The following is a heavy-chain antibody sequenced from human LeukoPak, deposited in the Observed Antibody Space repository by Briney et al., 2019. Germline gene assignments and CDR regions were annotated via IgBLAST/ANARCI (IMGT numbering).Heavy chain of an antibody. V-gene: IGHV4-31*01. CDR2: IYYSESY. CDR3: ASSTQYYYDSSGLYYFDY. D-gene: IGHD3-22*01. J-gene: IGHJ4*02. CDR1: GGSMSSGGYY. Sequence: PSESLSPTCTVSGGSMSSGGYYSSWIRQHPGKGLEWIGYIYYSESYCNNPSHKGPVTTTVDTSKHLYSLKLSSVTAADTAVYYCASSTQYYYDSSGLYYFDYWGQGTLVTVSS.